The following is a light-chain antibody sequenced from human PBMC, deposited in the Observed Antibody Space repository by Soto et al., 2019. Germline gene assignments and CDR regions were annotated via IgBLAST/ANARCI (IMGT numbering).Light chain of an antibody. CDR1: QSVSSSY. V-gene: IGKV3-20*01. CDR2: GAS. CDR3: QQYGSSPPALT. J-gene: IGKJ4*01. Sequence: EIVLTQSPGTLSLSPGERATLSCRASQSVSSSYLAWYQQKPGQAPRLLIYGASRRATGIPDRFSGSGSGIGFTLTISRLEPEDFAVYYCQQYGSSPPALTFGGGTKVEIK.